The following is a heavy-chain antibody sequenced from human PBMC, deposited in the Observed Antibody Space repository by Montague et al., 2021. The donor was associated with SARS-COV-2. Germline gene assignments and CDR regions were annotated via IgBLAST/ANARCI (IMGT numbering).Heavy chain of an antibody. Sequence: SETLSLTCTVSGGSISSSSYYWGWIRQPPGKGLEWIGSIYYSGSTYCNPSLKSRVTISVDTSKNQFSPKLSSVTAADTAVYYCARQSPVTMIVVVISGRFDYWGQGTLVTVSS. V-gene: IGHV4-39*01. J-gene: IGHJ4*02. D-gene: IGHD3-22*01. CDR1: GGSISSSSYY. CDR2: IYYSGST. CDR3: ARQSPVTMIVVVISGRFDY.